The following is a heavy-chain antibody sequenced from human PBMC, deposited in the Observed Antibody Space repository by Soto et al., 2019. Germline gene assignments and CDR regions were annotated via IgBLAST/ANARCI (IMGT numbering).Heavy chain of an antibody. Sequence: EVQLVESGGGLVQPGGSLRLSCAASGFTFSSYWMSWVRQAPGKGLEWVANIKQEGSEKYYVDSVKGRFTISRDNAKNSLYLQMNSLRAEDTAVYYCARDRVGSSWTYYFDYWGQGTLVTVSS. D-gene: IGHD6-13*01. CDR2: IKQEGSEK. CDR3: ARDRVGSSWTYYFDY. CDR1: GFTFSSYW. V-gene: IGHV3-7*01. J-gene: IGHJ4*02.